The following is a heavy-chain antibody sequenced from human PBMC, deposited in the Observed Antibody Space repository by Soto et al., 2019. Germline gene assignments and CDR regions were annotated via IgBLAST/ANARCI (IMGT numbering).Heavy chain of an antibody. J-gene: IGHJ4*02. Sequence: QVQLQESGPGLVKPSETLSLTCTVSGGSVSSGSYYWSWIRQPPGKGLEWIGYIDYSGSTNYNPSVKRPVTISVDTSKSPFSLKLSSVTAADTAVYYCARGAPLWFGELFPYYFDYGGQGTLVTVSS. V-gene: IGHV4-61*01. CDR1: GGSVSSGSYY. CDR3: ARGAPLWFGELFPYYFDY. CDR2: IDYSGST. D-gene: IGHD3-10*01.